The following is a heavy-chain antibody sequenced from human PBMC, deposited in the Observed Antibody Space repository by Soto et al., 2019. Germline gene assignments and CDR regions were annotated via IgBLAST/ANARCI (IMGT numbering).Heavy chain of an antibody. CDR3: VRRGVGGFDF. CDR1: GYTLTNYW. J-gene: IGHJ4*02. D-gene: IGHD1-26*01. V-gene: IGHV5-51*01. Sequence: GESLKISCHCSGYTLTNYWLGWVRQMPGKGLEWMGIIYPGDSDTKYSPSFQGQVTISADKSISTTYLQWSSLKASDTAIYYCVRRGVGGFDFWGQGTPAHVSS. CDR2: IYPGDSDT.